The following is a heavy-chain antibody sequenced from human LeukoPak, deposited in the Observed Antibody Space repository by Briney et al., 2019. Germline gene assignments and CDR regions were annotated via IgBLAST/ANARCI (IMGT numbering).Heavy chain of an antibody. CDR3: ARDGYNPALYYMDV. CDR2: IYSGGST. J-gene: IGHJ6*03. V-gene: IGHV3-53*05. D-gene: IGHD1-1*01. CDR1: GFTVSSNY. Sequence: GGSLRLSCAASGFTVSSNYMSWVRQAPGKGLEWVSIIYSGGSTFYADSVKGRFTISRDNSKNTLYLQMNSLRAEDTGVYYCARDGYNPALYYMDVWGKGTSVTVSS.